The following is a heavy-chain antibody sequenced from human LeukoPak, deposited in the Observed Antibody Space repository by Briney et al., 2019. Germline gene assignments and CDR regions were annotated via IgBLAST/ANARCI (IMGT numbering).Heavy chain of an antibody. CDR1: GFTFSSYA. D-gene: IGHD3-10*01. J-gene: IGHJ4*02. CDR2: ISYDGSNK. CDR3: AREGLEFMVDY. V-gene: IGHV3-30-3*01. Sequence: GGSLRLSCAASGFTFSSYAMHWVRQAPGKGLEWVAVISYDGSNKYYADSVKGRFTISRDNSKNTLYLQMNSLRAEDTAVYYCAREGLEFMVDYWGQGTLVTVSS.